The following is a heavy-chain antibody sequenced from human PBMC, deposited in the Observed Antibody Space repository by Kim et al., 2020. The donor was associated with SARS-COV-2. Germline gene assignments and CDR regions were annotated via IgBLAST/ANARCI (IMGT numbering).Heavy chain of an antibody. CDR2: INHSGST. CDR3: ARGPIAAAGTFWLDY. Sequence: SETLSLTCAVYGGSFSGYYWSWIRQPPGKGLEWIGEINHSGSTNYNPSLKSRVTISVDTSKNQFSLKLSSVTAADTAVYYCARGPIAAAGTFWLDYWGQG. CDR1: GGSFSGYY. D-gene: IGHD6-13*01. J-gene: IGHJ4*02. V-gene: IGHV4-34*01.